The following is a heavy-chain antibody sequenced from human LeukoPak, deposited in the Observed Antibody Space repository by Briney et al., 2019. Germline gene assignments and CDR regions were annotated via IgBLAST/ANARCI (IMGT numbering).Heavy chain of an antibody. CDR3: ARHQGYCSSTSCYPGIWFGP. CDR2: IYYSGST. CDR1: GGSISSYY. J-gene: IGHJ5*02. V-gene: IGHV4-59*01. D-gene: IGHD2-2*01. Sequence: SETLSLTCTVSGGSISSYYWSWIRQPPGKGLEWIGYIYYSGSTNYNPSLKSRVTISVDTSKNQFSLKLSSVTAADTAVYYCARHQGYCSSTSCYPGIWFGPWGQGTLVTVSS.